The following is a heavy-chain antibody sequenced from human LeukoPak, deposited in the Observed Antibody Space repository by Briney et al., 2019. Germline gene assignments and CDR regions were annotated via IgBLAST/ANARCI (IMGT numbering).Heavy chain of an antibody. D-gene: IGHD4-17*01. CDR1: GYTFTSYY. CDR2: LNPSTGNT. J-gene: IGHJ4*02. V-gene: IGHV1-46*01. Sequence: ASVTASCKASGYTFTSYYIHWVRQAPRQGLEWMGILNPSTGNTMYAQKFRGRVTMTRDTSTSTVYMELSSLRSEDTAVYYCARGGFTVTGWGYYFDYWGQGTLVAVSS. CDR3: ARGGFTVTGWGYYFDY.